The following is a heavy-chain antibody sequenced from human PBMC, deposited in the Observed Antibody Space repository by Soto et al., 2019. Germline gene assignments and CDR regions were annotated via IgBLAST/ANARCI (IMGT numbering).Heavy chain of an antibody. CDR1: GYTLNNYY. D-gene: IGHD3-10*01. V-gene: IGHV1-46*02. CDR3: ARAGYYYGSGSFHLFDP. CDR2: INPSGDST. Sequence: ASVKVSCKASGYTLNNYYMHWVRQAPGQGLEWKGIINPSGDSTTYAQMFQGRVTMTRDTSTSTFYMDLSSLTSDDTAVYYCARAGYYYGSGSFHLFDPWGQGTLVTVSS. J-gene: IGHJ5*02.